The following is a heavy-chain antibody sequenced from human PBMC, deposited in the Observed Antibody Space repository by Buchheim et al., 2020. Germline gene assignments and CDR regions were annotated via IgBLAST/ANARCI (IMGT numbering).Heavy chain of an antibody. Sequence: EVQLVESGGGLVQPGGSLRLSCAASGFTFSSYSMNWVRQAPGKGLEWVSYISSSSSTIYYADSVKGRFTISRDNAKNSLYLQMNSLRAEDTAVYYCARDNRGEYYDFWSGYYSYYYMDVWGKGTT. CDR3: ARDNRGEYYDFWSGYYSYYYMDV. CDR2: ISSSSSTI. V-gene: IGHV3-48*01. J-gene: IGHJ6*03. CDR1: GFTFSSYS. D-gene: IGHD3-3*01.